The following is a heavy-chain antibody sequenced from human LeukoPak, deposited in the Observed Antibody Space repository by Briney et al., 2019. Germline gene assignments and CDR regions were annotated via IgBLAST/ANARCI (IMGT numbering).Heavy chain of an antibody. CDR2: IYYSGST. D-gene: IGHD3-22*01. CDR3: ARASPYYYDSSGPYDAFDI. CDR1: GGSISSGDYY. J-gene: IGHJ3*02. Sequence: SQTLSLTCTVSGGSISSGDYYWSWIRQPPGRGLEWIGYIYYSGSTYYNPSLKSRVTISVDTSKNQFSLKLSSVTAADTAVYYCARASPYYYDSSGPYDAFDIWGQGTMVTVSS. V-gene: IGHV4-30-4*08.